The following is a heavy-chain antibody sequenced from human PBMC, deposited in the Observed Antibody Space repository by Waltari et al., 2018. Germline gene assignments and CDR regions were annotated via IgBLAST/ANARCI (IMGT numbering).Heavy chain of an antibody. CDR3: ARVGDSDAFDI. D-gene: IGHD2-21*02. V-gene: IGHV4-30-4*08. CDR1: GASINSGDCY. J-gene: IGHJ3*02. CDR2: IYYSGST. Sequence: QVQLQESGPGLGKPSQTLSLTCTLSGASINSGDCYWTWIHQPPGTGLEWIGYIYYSGSTYYNPSLKSRITISVDTSKNQFFLNVSSVTATDTAVYYCARVGDSDAFDIWGQGTMVTVSS.